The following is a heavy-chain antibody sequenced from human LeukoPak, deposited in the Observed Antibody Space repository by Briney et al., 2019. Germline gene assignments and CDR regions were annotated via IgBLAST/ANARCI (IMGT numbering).Heavy chain of an antibody. CDR2: INNVASHI. D-gene: IGHD5/OR15-5a*01. J-gene: IGHJ4*02. CDR1: GFTFSSYS. Sequence: GGSLRLSCAASGFTFSSYSMNWVRQAPGKGLEWVSCINNVASHIYYAHSVKGRFTISRDNAKNSLYLQMNSLSDEDTAVYYCARDPTQYLRYGHFDYWGQGTLVTVSS. V-gene: IGHV3-21*01. CDR3: ARDPTQYLRYGHFDY.